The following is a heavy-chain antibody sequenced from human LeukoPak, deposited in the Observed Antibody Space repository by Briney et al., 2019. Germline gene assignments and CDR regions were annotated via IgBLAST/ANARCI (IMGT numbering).Heavy chain of an antibody. CDR2: IYTSGAT. V-gene: IGHV4-61*09. CDR3: ARDRGYSFGYFDY. J-gene: IGHJ4*02. D-gene: IGHD5-12*01. CDR1: GEFIINRSYY. Sequence: PSETPSLTCTVSGEFIINRSYYWSWIRQPAGKQLEWIGHIYTSGATKYNPSLKSRVTISLDTSKNQFSLNVTSVTAADTAVYYCARDRGYSFGYFDYWGQGALVTVSS.